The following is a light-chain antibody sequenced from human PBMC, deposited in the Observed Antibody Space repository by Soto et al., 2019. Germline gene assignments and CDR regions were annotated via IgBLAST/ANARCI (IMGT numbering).Light chain of an antibody. J-gene: IGKJ1*01. CDR2: GTS. CDR1: QSVDSRY. CDR3: QQYVSSPRT. V-gene: IGKV3-20*01. Sequence: EIVLTQSPGTLSLSPGERATLSCRASQSVDSRYLAWYQQKPGQAPRLLIYGTSSRATGIPDRFSGSGSGTDFTLTISRLEPEEFAVYYCQQYVSSPRTFGQGTKVEIK.